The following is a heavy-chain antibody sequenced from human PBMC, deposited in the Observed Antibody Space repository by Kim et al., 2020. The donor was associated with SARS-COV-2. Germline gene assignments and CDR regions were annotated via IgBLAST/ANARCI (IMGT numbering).Heavy chain of an antibody. CDR1: GFTFSSHW. CDR2: INSDGSST. V-gene: IGHV3-74*01. D-gene: IGHD3-10*01. Sequence: GGSLRLSCAASGFTFSSHWMHWVRQVPGKGPVWVSRINSDGSSTSYADSVRGRFTISRDNAENTVYLQMNSLRAEDTAVYYCAMTFATSDGWLNYFDYWGQGTLVTVSS. CDR3: AMTFATSDGWLNYFDY. J-gene: IGHJ4*02.